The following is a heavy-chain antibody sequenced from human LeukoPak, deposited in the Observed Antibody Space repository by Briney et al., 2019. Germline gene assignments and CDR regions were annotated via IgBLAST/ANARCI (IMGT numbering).Heavy chain of an antibody. J-gene: IGHJ4*02. Sequence: GGSLRLPCAASGFTVSSSHMSWVRQAPGKGLEWVSILYSGGSTSYADSVKGRFIISRDSSKNTLYLQMNSLRAEDTAVYYCARRSPIAGAGPRRLEDWGQGTLVSVSS. CDR2: LYSGGST. CDR1: GFTVSSSH. V-gene: IGHV3-53*01. CDR3: ARRSPIAGAGPRRLED. D-gene: IGHD6-13*01.